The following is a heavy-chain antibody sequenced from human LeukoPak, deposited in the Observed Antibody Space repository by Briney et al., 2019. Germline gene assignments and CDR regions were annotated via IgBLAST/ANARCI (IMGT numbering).Heavy chain of an antibody. CDR1: GGSISSYY. CDR3: ARGEDGYSLYFDY. CDR2: IYYSGST. V-gene: IGHV4-59*01. J-gene: IGHJ4*02. Sequence: SETLSLTCTVSGGSISSYYWSWIRQPPREGLEWIGYIYYSGSTNYNPSLKSRVTISVDTYKNQFSLKLSSVTAADTAVYYCARGEDGYSLYFDYWGQGTLVTVSS. D-gene: IGHD5-24*01.